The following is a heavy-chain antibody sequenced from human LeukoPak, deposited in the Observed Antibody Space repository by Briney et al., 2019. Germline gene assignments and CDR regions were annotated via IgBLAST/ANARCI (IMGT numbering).Heavy chain of an antibody. CDR3: ARDREYYGSGSPGAFDI. Sequence: SQTLSLTCTVSGGSISSGGYSWSWIRQHPGKGLEWIGYIYYSGSTYYNPSLKSRVTISVDTSKNQFSLKLSSVTAADTAVYYCARDREYYGSGSPGAFDIWGQGTMVTVSS. CDR2: IYYSGST. J-gene: IGHJ3*02. CDR1: GGSISSGGYS. D-gene: IGHD3-10*01. V-gene: IGHV4-31*03.